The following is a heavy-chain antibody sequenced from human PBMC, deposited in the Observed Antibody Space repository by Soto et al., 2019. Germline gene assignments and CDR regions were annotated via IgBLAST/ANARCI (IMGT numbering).Heavy chain of an antibody. CDR1: GDTSSTYA. CDR3: ARSRTHYDVLSASSKDYYHNGMDV. J-gene: IGHJ6*02. V-gene: IGHV1-69*05. D-gene: IGHD3-9*01. Sequence: QVHLVQSGAEVKKPGSSVKVSCKASGDTSSTYAITWVRQAPGQGLEWMGGIIPIFGTVNYAQKFQGRVTITTSESTSTAYMEMSRLRSEDTAVYYCARSRTHYDVLSASSKDYYHNGMDVWGQGTTVTVSS. CDR2: IIPIFGTV.